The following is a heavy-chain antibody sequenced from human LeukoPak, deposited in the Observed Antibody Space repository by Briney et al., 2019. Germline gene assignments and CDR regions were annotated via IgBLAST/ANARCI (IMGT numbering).Heavy chain of an antibody. CDR3: ARDSGLRSGMDV. D-gene: IGHD4-17*01. Sequence: SETLSLTCTVSGDSISSGSYYWSWIRQPAGKGLEWIGRIYTSGSTNYNPSLKSRVTISVDTSKNQFSLKLYSVTAADTAVYYCARDSGLRSGMDVWGQGTTATVSS. CDR1: GDSISSGSYY. CDR2: IYTSGST. J-gene: IGHJ6*02. V-gene: IGHV4-61*02.